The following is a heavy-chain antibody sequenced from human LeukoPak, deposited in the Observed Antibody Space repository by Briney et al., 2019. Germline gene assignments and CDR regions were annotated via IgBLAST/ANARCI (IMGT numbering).Heavy chain of an antibody. V-gene: IGHV3-30-3*01. CDR1: GFTFSSYA. Sequence: GRSLRLSCAASGFTFSSYAMHWVRQAPGKGLEWVAVISYDGSNKYYADSVKGRFTISRDNSKNALYLQMNSLRAEDTAVYYCAREPAYYYDSSGYPIDYWGQGTLVTVSS. J-gene: IGHJ4*02. CDR3: AREPAYYYDSSGYPIDY. CDR2: ISYDGSNK. D-gene: IGHD3-22*01.